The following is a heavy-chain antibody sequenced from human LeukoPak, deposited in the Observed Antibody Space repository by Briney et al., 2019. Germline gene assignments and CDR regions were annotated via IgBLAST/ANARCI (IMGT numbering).Heavy chain of an antibody. J-gene: IGHJ4*02. CDR3: ARAASVRGVIIIDY. D-gene: IGHD3-10*01. V-gene: IGHV3-21*01. Sequence: GGSLRLSCAASGFTFSSYSMNWVRQAPRKGLEWVSSISSSSSYIYYADSVKGRFTISRDNAKNSLYLQMNSLRAEDTAVYYCARAASVRGVIIIDYWGQGTLVTVSS. CDR2: ISSSSSYI. CDR1: GFTFSSYS.